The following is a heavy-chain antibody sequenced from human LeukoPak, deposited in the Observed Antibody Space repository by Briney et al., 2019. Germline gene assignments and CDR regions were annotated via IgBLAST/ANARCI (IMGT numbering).Heavy chain of an antibody. CDR2: IYPGDSDT. Sequence: GESLKISCKGSGYSFTSYWIGWVRQMPGKGLEWMGIIYPGDSDTRYSPSFQGQVTISADKSISTAYLQWSSLKASDTATYYCARWREDYGAPAPDAFDIWGQGTMVTVSS. J-gene: IGHJ3*02. CDR3: ARWREDYGAPAPDAFDI. D-gene: IGHD4-17*01. V-gene: IGHV5-51*01. CDR1: GYSFTSYW.